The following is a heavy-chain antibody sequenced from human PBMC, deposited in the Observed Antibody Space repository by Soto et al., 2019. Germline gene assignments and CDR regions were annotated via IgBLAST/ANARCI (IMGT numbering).Heavy chain of an antibody. CDR3: ARGLRITIFGVVYWYFDL. D-gene: IGHD3-3*01. V-gene: IGHV4-34*01. CDR2: INHSGST. J-gene: IGHJ2*01. Sequence: PSETLSLTRDVYGGSFSGYYWSWIRPPPGKGLEWIGEINHSGSTNYNPSLKSRVTISVDTSKNQFSLKLSSVTAADTAVYYCARGLRITIFGVVYWYFDLWGRGTLVTVSS. CDR1: GGSFSGYY.